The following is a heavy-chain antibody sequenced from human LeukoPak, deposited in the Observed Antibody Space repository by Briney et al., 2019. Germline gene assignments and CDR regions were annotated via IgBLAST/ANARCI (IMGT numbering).Heavy chain of an antibody. D-gene: IGHD6-19*01. CDR3: ARDSRLPDSGWYGNYFDY. J-gene: IGHJ4*01. CDR2: ISYDGSKT. V-gene: IGHV3-30-3*01. Sequence: GRSLRLSCAASGFTFNIYAMHWVRQAPGKGLEWVAVISYDGSKTYYADSVKGRFTISRDNSKNMLYLEMNSLRAEDTAVYYCARDSRLPDSGWYGNYFDYWGHGTLVTVSS. CDR1: GFTFNIYA.